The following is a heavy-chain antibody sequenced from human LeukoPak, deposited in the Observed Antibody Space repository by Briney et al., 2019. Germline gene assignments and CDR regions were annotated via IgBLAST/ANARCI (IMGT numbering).Heavy chain of an antibody. CDR3: ARLKRLRHIAAPGPPSYFDS. CDR2: IYYSGST. CDR1: GGSISSSSYY. D-gene: IGHD6-13*01. Sequence: PSETLSLTCTVSGGSISSSSYYWGWIRQPPGKGLEWIGSIYYSGSTYYNPSLKSRVTISVDTSKNQFSLKLSSVTAADTAVFYCARLKRLRHIAAPGPPSYFDSWGQGTLVTVSS. V-gene: IGHV4-39*07. J-gene: IGHJ4*02.